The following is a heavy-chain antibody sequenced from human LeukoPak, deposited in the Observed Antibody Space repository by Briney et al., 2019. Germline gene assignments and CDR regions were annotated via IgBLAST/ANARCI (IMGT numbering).Heavy chain of an antibody. CDR3: ARYSSSSFDP. V-gene: IGHV4-59*01. Sequence: SETLSLTCTVSGGSISNYYWSWIRQPPGKGLEWIGYIYYSGNTNYNPSLKSRVTISVDTSKNQFSLKLSSVTAADTAVYYCARYSSSSFDPWGQGTLVTVSS. D-gene: IGHD6-13*01. J-gene: IGHJ5*02. CDR1: GGSISNYY. CDR2: IYYSGNT.